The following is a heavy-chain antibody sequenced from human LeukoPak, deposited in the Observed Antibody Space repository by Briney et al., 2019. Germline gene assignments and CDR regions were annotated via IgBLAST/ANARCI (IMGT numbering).Heavy chain of an antibody. D-gene: IGHD3-22*01. Sequence: SETLSLTCTVSGGSISSYYWGWIRQPPGKGLEWIGSIYYSGSTFHNPSLKSRVTISVDTSKNQFSLKLSSVTAADTAVYYCASLNYDSSGAPQGIEDYWGQGTLVTVSS. V-gene: IGHV4-39*01. CDR1: GGSISSYY. CDR2: IYYSGST. J-gene: IGHJ4*02. CDR3: ASLNYDSSGAPQGIEDY.